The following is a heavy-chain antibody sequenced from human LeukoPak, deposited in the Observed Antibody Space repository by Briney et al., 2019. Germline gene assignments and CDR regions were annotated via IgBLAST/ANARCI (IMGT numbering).Heavy chain of an antibody. V-gene: IGHV1-2*02. CDR2: INPNSGGT. J-gene: IGHJ6*02. Sequence: ASVKVSCKAYGYPFTGYYMHWVRQAPGQGLEWMGWINPNSGGTNYAQKFQGRVTMTRDTSISTAYMELSRLRSDDTAVYYCASPNCSGGSCYSYYYYYGMDVWGQGTTVTVSS. CDR3: ASPNCSGGSCYSYYYYYGMDV. D-gene: IGHD2-15*01. CDR1: GYPFTGYY.